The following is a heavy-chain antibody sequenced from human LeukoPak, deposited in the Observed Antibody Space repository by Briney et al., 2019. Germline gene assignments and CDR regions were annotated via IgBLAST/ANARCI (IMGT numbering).Heavy chain of an antibody. J-gene: IGHJ6*02. D-gene: IGHD2-8*02. V-gene: IGHV1-2*02. CDR2: INPNSGGT. Sequence: GASVKVSCKASGYTFTDYFMHWVRQAPGQGLEWMGWINPNSGGTNYAQKFQGRVTMTRDTSISTTYMELSSLRSDDTAVYYCAREVLAKNYGMDVWGQGTTVTVSS. CDR1: GYTFTDYF. CDR3: AREVLAKNYGMDV.